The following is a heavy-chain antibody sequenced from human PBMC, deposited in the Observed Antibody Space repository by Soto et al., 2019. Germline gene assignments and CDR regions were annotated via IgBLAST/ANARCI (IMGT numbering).Heavy chain of an antibody. CDR3: PRTSRGPIAVAGLGFERLKQRNFDY. V-gene: IGHV4-39*01. D-gene: IGHD6-19*01. CDR1: GGSISSSSYY. Sequence: PSETLSLTCTVSGGSISSSSYYWGWIRQPPEKGLEWIGSIYYSGSTYYNPSLKSRVTISVDTSKNQSSLQLSSVTAADTAVYYCPRTSRGPIAVAGLGFERLKQRNFDYWGQGTLVTVSS. J-gene: IGHJ4*02. CDR2: IYYSGST.